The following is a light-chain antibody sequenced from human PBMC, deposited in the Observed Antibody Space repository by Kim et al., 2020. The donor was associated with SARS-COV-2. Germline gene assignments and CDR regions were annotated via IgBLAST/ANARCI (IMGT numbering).Light chain of an antibody. CDR2: GNS. CDR3: QSYDSSLSGWV. CDR1: SSNIGAGYD. V-gene: IGLV1-40*01. J-gene: IGLJ3*02. Sequence: RVTTSCTGGSSNIGAGYDVHWYQQLPGTAPKRLIYGNSNRPSGVPDRFSGSKSGTSASLAITGLQAEDEADYYCQSYDSSLSGWVFGGGTQLTVL.